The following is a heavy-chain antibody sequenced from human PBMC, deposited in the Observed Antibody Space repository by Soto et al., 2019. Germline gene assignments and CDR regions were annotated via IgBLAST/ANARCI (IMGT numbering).Heavy chain of an antibody. V-gene: IGHV4-59*01. CDR3: AGLEVGATTPFDY. CDR2: IYYSGST. D-gene: IGHD1-26*01. J-gene: IGHJ4*02. Sequence: SETLSLTCTVSGGSISSYYWSWIRQPPGKGLEWIGYIYYSGSTNYNPSLKSRVTISVDTSKNQFSLKLSSVTAADTAVYYCAGLEVGATTPFDYWGQGTLVTVSS. CDR1: GGSISSYY.